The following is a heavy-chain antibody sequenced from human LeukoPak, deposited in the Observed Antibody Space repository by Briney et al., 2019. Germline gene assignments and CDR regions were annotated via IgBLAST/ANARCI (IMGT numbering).Heavy chain of an antibody. D-gene: IGHD3-16*02. V-gene: IGHV1-18*01. CDR3: ARDLITFGGVIPRDPSFDY. CDR2: ISAYNGNT. CDR1: GGTFSSYA. Sequence: ASVKVSCKASGGTFSSYAISWVRQAPGQGLEWMGWISAYNGNTNYAQKLQGRVTMTTDTSTSTAYMELRSLRSDDTAVYYCARDLITFGGVIPRDPSFDYWGQGTLVTVSS. J-gene: IGHJ4*02.